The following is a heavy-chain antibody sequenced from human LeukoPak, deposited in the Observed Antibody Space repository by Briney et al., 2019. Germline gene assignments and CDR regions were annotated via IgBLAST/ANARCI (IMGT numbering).Heavy chain of an antibody. J-gene: IGHJ3*02. D-gene: IGHD5-12*01. V-gene: IGHV1-46*01. CDR2: INPSGGNT. CDR3: ARAKARRDAFDI. CDR1: GYTFTSYY. Sequence: ASVTVSCKASGYTFTSYYMHWVRQAPGQGLEWMGIINPSGGNTSYAQKFQGRVTMTRDTSTSTVYMELSSLRSEDTAVYYCARAKARRDAFDIWGQGTMVTVSS.